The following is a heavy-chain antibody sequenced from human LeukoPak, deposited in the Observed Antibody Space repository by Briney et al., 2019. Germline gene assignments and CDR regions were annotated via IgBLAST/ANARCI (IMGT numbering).Heavy chain of an antibody. D-gene: IGHD4/OR15-4a*01. CDR1: GGPLTNYY. J-gene: IGHJ5*02. V-gene: IGHV4-4*08. CDR3: ARRNDNTPNFFDP. Sequence: PSEPLSLTCTVSGGPLTNYYWTWLRQPPGKGLEWIGFIFNNVITKYSPSLQSRVTMSLDTSNQQFSLRLTSVTAADTAVYYCARRNDNTPNFFDPWGQGALVIVSS. CDR2: IFNNVIT.